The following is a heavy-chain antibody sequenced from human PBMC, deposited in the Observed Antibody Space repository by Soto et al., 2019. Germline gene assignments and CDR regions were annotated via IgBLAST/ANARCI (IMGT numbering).Heavy chain of an antibody. D-gene: IGHD6-6*01. CDR2: ISSAVNT. V-gene: IGHV3-23*01. J-gene: IGHJ4*02. CDR3: AKQVRDGTSSPYYFDY. Sequence: GGSLRLSCAGSGFTFSNYAMSWVHQAPGKGLEWVSAISSAVNTYYADSVKGRFTISRDNSKNTLSLQMNSLRAEDTAVYYCAKQVRDGTSSPYYFDYWGQGTLVTVSS. CDR1: GFTFSNYA.